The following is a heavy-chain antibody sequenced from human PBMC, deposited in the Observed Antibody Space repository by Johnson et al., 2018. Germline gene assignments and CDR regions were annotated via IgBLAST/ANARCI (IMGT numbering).Heavy chain of an antibody. CDR2: IWYNGGNK. V-gene: IGHV3-33*01. CDR1: GFTFSSYG. Sequence: VQLLESGGGVVQPGRSLRLSCAASGFTFSSYGMHWVRQAPGKGLEWVAVIWYNGGNKYYADSVKGRFTISRDNSKNTGFLQMNSLRAEDTAVYYCAREVDILATIDDAFDIWGQGTMVTVSS. CDR3: AREVDILATIDDAFDI. J-gene: IGHJ3*02. D-gene: IGHD5-12*01.